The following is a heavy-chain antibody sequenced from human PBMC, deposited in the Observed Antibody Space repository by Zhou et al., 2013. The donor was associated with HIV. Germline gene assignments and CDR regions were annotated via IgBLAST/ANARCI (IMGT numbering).Heavy chain of an antibody. D-gene: IGHD6-19*01. CDR1: GYTFTSYY. V-gene: IGHV1-46*01. J-gene: IGHJ1*01. CDR3: ARDLFYSSGERDEYFQH. Sequence: QVQLVQSGAEVKKPGASVKVSCKASGYTFTSYYMHWVRQAPGQGLEWMGIINPSGGSTSYAQKFQGRVTMTRDTSTSTVYMELSSLRSEDTAVYYCARDLFYSSGERDEYFQHWGQGTLVTVSS. CDR2: INPSGGST.